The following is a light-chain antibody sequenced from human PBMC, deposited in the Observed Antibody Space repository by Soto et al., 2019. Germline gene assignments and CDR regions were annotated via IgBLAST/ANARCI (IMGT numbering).Light chain of an antibody. V-gene: IGKV3-20*01. J-gene: IGKJ5*01. CDR2: DAS. CDR3: QQYGSSPIS. Sequence: EIVLTQSPGTLSLSPGERSTLSCRASQSVSSNYLAWYQQKPGQAPRLLISDASTRAAGIPDRLSGSGSGTDFTLTISRLEPEDSAVYYCQQYGSSPISFGQGTRLEIK. CDR1: QSVSSNY.